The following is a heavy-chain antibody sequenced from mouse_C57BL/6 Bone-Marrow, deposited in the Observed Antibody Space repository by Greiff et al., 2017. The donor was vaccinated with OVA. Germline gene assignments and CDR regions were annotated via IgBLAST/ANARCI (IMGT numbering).Heavy chain of an antibody. CDR1: GFNIKDDY. CDR3: TTVSTRGY. J-gene: IGHJ2*01. CDR2: IDPENGDT. Sequence: VQLQQSGAELVRPGASVKLSCTASGFNIKDDYMHWVKQRPEQGLEWIGWIDPENGDTEYATKFQGKATITADTSSNTAYLQLSSLTSEDTAVYYCTTVSTRGYWGQGTTLTVSS. V-gene: IGHV14-4*01.